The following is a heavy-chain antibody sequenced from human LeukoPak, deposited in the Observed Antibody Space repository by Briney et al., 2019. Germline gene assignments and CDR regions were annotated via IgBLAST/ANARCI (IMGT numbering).Heavy chain of an antibody. D-gene: IGHD6-25*01. CDR2: ISWNSGNI. J-gene: IGHJ4*02. CDR1: GFTFDDYA. V-gene: IGHV3-9*01. Sequence: PGGSLRLSCAASGFTFDDYAMHWVRQAPGKGLEWVSGISWNSGNIDYADSVKGRFTISRDNAKNSLYLQTNSLRAEDTALYYCAKDTRQSGDYWGQGTLVTVSS. CDR3: AKDTRQSGDY.